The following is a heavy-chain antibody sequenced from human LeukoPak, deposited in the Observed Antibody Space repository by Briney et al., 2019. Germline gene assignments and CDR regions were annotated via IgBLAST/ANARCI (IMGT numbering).Heavy chain of an antibody. Sequence: PGRSLRLSCAASGFTFSSYAMHWVRQAPGKGLEWVAVISYDGSNKYYADSVKGRFTISRDNSKNTLYLQMNSLRAEDTAVYYCARADGSGSPTPLDYWGHRTLVTVSS. CDR3: ARADGSGSPTPLDY. CDR1: GFTFSSYA. V-gene: IGHV3-30-3*01. CDR2: ISYDGSNK. J-gene: IGHJ4*01. D-gene: IGHD6-19*01.